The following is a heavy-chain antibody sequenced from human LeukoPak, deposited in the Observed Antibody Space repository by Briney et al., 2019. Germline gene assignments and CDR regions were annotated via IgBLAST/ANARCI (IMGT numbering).Heavy chain of an antibody. CDR2: IKQDGSEK. D-gene: IGHD3-9*01. CDR1: GFSFRSYW. CDR3: AGGSGYLITS. V-gene: IGHV3-7*01. J-gene: IGHJ5*02. Sequence: GGSLTLSCAATGFSFRSYWMNWVRQAPGKGLEWLAIIKQDGSEKHYKGSVEGRFTISRDNAKNTLHLQMNSLRAEDTAVYYCAGGSGYLITSWGQGTLVTVSS.